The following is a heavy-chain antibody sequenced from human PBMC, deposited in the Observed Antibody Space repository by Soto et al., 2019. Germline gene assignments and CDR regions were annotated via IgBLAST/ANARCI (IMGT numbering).Heavy chain of an antibody. CDR3: VKDGLERLRARASDYYGMDV. J-gene: IGHJ6*02. CDR2: ISYDGRNK. V-gene: IGHV3-30*18. D-gene: IGHD3-16*01. Sequence: QVQLVESGGGVVQPGRSLRLSCAASGFSFSNSGMHWVRQAPGKGLEWVALISYDGRNKYYVDSVEGRFTISRDNSKNTLDLQMNSLRVEDTAVYYCVKDGLERLRARASDYYGMDVWGQGTTVTVSS. CDR1: GFSFSNSG.